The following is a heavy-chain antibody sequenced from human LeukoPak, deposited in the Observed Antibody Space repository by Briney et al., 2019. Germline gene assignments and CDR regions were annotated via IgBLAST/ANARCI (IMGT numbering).Heavy chain of an antibody. CDR2: IYHSGST. CDR3: ARSGVVPAASYYYYYMDV. V-gene: IGHV4-38-2*02. Sequence: SETLSLTCTVSGYSISSGYYWGWIRQPPGKGLEWIGSIYHSGSTYYNPSLKSRVTISVDTSKNQFSLKLSSVTPEDTAVYYCARSGVVPAASYYYYYMDVWGKGTTVTISS. D-gene: IGHD2-2*01. CDR1: GYSISSGYY. J-gene: IGHJ6*03.